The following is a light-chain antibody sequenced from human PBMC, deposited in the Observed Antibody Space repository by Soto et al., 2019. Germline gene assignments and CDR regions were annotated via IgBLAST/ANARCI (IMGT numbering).Light chain of an antibody. Sequence: EIVLTQSPATLSVSPGEGVTISCRASQSVSSNLAWYQQRPGQAPRLLIYGASNRATGIPDRFSGSGSGTDFTLTISRLEPEDFAVYYCQQYGSSGTFGQGTKVDIK. V-gene: IGKV3-20*01. CDR3: QQYGSSGT. J-gene: IGKJ1*01. CDR1: QSVSSN. CDR2: GAS.